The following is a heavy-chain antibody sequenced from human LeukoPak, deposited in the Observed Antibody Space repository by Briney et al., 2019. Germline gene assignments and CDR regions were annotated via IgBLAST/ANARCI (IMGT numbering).Heavy chain of an antibody. D-gene: IGHD6-13*01. Sequence: SETLSLTCTVSGGSISSSSYYWGWIRQPPGKGLDWIGSIYYSGSTYYKPSLKNRVTISVDTSKNQFSLKLSSVTAADTAVYYCARGSRGYSSSWSDFDPWGQGTLVTVSS. V-gene: IGHV4-39*07. CDR2: IYYSGST. J-gene: IGHJ5*02. CDR1: GGSISSSSYY. CDR3: ARGSRGYSSSWSDFDP.